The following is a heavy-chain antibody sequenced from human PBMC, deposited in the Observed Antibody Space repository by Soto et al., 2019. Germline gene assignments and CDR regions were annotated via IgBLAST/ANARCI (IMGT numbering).Heavy chain of an antibody. CDR3: ARDSKGTKRDDYIWGSYRTSYYYYYYMDV. J-gene: IGHJ6*03. CDR1: GFTFDDYG. V-gene: IGHV3-20*04. Sequence: GGSLRLSCAASGFTFDDYGMSWVRQAPGKGLEWVSGINWNGGSTGYADSVKGRFTISRDNAKNSLYLQMNSLRAEDTALYYCARDSKGTKRDDYIWGSYRTSYYYYYYMDVWGKGTTVTVSS. D-gene: IGHD3-16*02. CDR2: INWNGGST.